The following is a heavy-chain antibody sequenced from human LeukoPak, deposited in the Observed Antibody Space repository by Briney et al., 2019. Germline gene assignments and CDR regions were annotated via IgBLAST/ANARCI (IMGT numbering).Heavy chain of an antibody. J-gene: IGHJ4*02. Sequence: QPGRSLRLSCAASGFTFGNYGMHWVRQAPGKGLEWVAVIPYDGFNPYYADSVKGRLTISRDNSKNTLWLQMNSLRADDTAVYYCAKVKEMYSSGSYYFDYWGQGTLVTVSS. CDR3: AKVKEMYSSGSYYFDY. V-gene: IGHV3-30*18. CDR1: GFTFGNYG. D-gene: IGHD6-19*01. CDR2: IPYDGFNP.